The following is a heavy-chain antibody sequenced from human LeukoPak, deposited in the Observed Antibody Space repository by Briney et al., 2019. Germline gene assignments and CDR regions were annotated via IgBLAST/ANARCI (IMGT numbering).Heavy chain of an antibody. CDR3: ATGLWFGKYLDV. CDR1: GYIFSIYA. D-gene: IGHD3-10*01. Sequence: GASVKVSCKASGYIFSIYAMIWVRQAPGQGLEWMGIINPSGGSTSYAQKFQGRVTMTRDMSTSTAYMELSSLRSEDTAVYYCATGLWFGKYLDVWGKGTTVTISS. CDR2: INPSGGST. V-gene: IGHV1-46*01. J-gene: IGHJ6*03.